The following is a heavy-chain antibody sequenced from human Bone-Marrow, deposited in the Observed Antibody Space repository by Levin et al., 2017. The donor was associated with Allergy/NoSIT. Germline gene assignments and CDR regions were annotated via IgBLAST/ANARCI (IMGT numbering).Heavy chain of an antibody. V-gene: IGHV3-33*01. J-gene: IGHJ4*02. Sequence: LSLTCAASGFTFSSYGLHWVRQAPGKGLEWVAVIWYDGSKKYYADSVKGRFTISRDNSKNTLYLQMNSLRAEDTAMYYCARDPYGFCSSASCPYYFDYWGQGTLVTVSS. D-gene: IGHD2-2*01. CDR1: GFTFSSYG. CDR2: IWYDGSKK. CDR3: ARDPYGFCSSASCPYYFDY.